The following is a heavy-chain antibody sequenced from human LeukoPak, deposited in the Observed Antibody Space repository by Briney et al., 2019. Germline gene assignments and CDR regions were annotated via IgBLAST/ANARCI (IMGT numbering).Heavy chain of an antibody. CDR1: GFIFRDFS. CDR3: ARPRGCGSSRCNNFDY. J-gene: IGHJ4*02. Sequence: PGGSLRLSCSVSGFIFRDFSMSWVRQAPGKGLEWVAKMNEYGSEIFYVDSVKGRFNISRDNGKNSLYLQMNRLRAEDTAVYYCARPRGCGSSRCNNFDYWGQGTLVTVSS. D-gene: IGHD2-2*01. CDR2: MNEYGSEI. V-gene: IGHV3-7*01.